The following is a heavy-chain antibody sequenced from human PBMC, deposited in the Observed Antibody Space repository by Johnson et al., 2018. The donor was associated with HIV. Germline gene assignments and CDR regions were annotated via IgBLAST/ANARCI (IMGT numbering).Heavy chain of an antibody. D-gene: IGHD1-26*01. Sequence: QEQLVESGGGVVQPGRSLRLSCAASGFTFSSYGMHWVRQAPGKGLEWVAVISYDGSNKYYTDSVKGRFSISRDNSKNTLYLQMNSLRAEDTAVYYCAKDSDKWAISGDDAFDIWGQGTMVTVSS. J-gene: IGHJ3*02. CDR1: GFTFSSYG. CDR3: AKDSDKWAISGDDAFDI. V-gene: IGHV3-30*18. CDR2: ISYDGSNK.